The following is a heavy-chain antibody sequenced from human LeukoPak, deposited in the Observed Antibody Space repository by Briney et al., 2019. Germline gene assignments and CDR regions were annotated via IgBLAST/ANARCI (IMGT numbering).Heavy chain of an antibody. CDR2: LSGSGGST. J-gene: IGHJ3*02. CDR3: AKGAAARPNDALDI. Sequence: GGSLRLSCAGSGFNFSSYAMSWVRPAPGKGLEGVSALSGSGGSTYYADSVKGRFTIHRDNSKNTLYLQMNRLRAEDTAVYYCAKGAAARPNDALDIWRQETMDSVFS. D-gene: IGHD6-13*01. V-gene: IGHV3-23*01. CDR1: GFNFSSYA.